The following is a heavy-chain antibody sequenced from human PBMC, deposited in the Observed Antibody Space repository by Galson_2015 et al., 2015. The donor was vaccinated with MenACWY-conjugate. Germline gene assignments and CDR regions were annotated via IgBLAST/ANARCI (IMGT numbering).Heavy chain of an antibody. J-gene: IGHJ6*02. V-gene: IGHV3-23*01. Sequence: SLRLSCAASGFIFSSYGISRVRQAPGKGLEWVSAISSSGGSTYYADSVKGRFTISRDNSKNTVLLQMSSLRADDTAVYYCAKARDYYGSGSIRYGMDVWGQGTTVTVSS. CDR1: GFIFSSYG. CDR2: ISSSGGST. CDR3: AKARDYYGSGSIRYGMDV. D-gene: IGHD3-10*01.